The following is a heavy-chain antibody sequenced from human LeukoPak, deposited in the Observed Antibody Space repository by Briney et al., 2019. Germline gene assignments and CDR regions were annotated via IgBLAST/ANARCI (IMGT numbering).Heavy chain of an antibody. CDR1: GFTFSSYA. J-gene: IGHJ4*02. V-gene: IGHV3-23*01. Sequence: SGGSLRLSCAASGFTFSSYAMSWVRQAPGKGLEWVSAISGSGGSTYYADSVKGRFTISRDNSKNTLYLQMNSLRAEDTAVYYCAKDPTFPEVVVVINWGQGTLVTVSS. CDR3: AKDPTFPEVVVVIN. CDR2: ISGSGGST. D-gene: IGHD3-22*01.